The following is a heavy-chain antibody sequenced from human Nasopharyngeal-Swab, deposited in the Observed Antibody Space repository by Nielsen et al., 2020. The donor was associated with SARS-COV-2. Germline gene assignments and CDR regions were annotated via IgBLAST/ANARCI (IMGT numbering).Heavy chain of an antibody. V-gene: IGHV4-59*01. CDR2: IYYSGST. J-gene: IGHJ2*01. D-gene: IGHD3-9*01. Sequence: WIRQPPGKGLEWIGYIYYSGSTNYNPSIKSRVTISGDTSKNQFSLKLSSVTAADTAVYYCARDIRTYDILTGYSLGYFDLWGRGTLVTVSS. CDR3: ARDIRTYDILTGYSLGYFDL.